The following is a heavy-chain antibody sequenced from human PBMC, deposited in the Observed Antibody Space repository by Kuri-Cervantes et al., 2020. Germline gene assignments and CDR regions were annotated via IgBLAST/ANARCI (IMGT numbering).Heavy chain of an antibody. CDR2: IYSGGST. J-gene: IGHJ6*02. CDR1: GLIFSDYN. CDR3: ARDYYYDSSGYDYYYYGMDV. D-gene: IGHD3-22*01. V-gene: IGHV3-66*02. Sequence: GGSLRLSCAASGLIFSDYNLIWIRQAPGKGLEWVSVIYSGGSTYYADSVKGRFTISRDNSKNTLYLQMNSLRAEDTAVYYCARDYYYDSSGYDYYYYGMDVWGQGPTVTVSS.